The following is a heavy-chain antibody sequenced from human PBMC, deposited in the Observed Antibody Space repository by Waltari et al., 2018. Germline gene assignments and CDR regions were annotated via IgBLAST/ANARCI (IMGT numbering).Heavy chain of an antibody. V-gene: IGHV4-39*01. CDR2: IYYSGST. CDR1: GGSLSSSIYN. D-gene: IGHD3-3*01. J-gene: IGHJ4*02. Sequence: QLQLQASGPGLVKPSETLSPTCTVPGGSLSSSIYNWGWIRPPPGKGVEWIGSIYYSGSTYSNPSLKSRVTISVDTSKNQFSLKLSSVTAADTAVYYCASRTYYDFWSGYYNGPFDYWGQGTLVTVSS. CDR3: ASRTYYDFWSGYYNGPFDY.